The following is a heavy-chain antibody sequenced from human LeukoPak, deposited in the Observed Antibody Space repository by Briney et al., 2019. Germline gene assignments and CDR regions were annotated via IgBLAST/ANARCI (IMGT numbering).Heavy chain of an antibody. CDR2: IYYSGST. D-gene: IGHD5-12*01. CDR1: GGSISSYY. CDR3: ARARDGYNYWAFDY. J-gene: IGHJ4*02. V-gene: IGHV4-59*01. Sequence: SETLSLTCTVSGGSISSYYWSWIRQPPGKGLEWIGYIYYSGSTNYNPSLKSRVTISVDTSKSQFSLKLSSVTAADTAVYYCARARDGYNYWAFDYWGQGTLVTVSS.